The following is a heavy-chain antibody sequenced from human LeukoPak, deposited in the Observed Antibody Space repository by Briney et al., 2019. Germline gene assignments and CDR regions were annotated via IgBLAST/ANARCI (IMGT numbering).Heavy chain of an antibody. CDR2: IYYSGST. Sequence: SETLSLTCTVSGGSISSYYWSWIRQPPGKGLDWIGYIYYSGSTNYNPSLKSRVTISVDTSKNQFSLKLSSVTAADTAVYYCARHLCSGGSCYYPYNWFDPWGQGTLVTVSS. V-gene: IGHV4-59*08. D-gene: IGHD2-15*01. CDR3: ARHLCSGGSCYYPYNWFDP. CDR1: GGSISSYY. J-gene: IGHJ5*02.